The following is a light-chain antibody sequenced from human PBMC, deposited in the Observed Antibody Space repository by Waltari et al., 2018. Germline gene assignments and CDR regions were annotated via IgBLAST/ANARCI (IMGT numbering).Light chain of an antibody. J-gene: IGKJ4*01. CDR2: EAS. CDR1: QYIGDY. V-gene: IGKV3-11*01. CDR3: QNRRNWPLLT. Sequence: VLTQSPATLSLSPGDRATLSCRASQYIGDYLAWYQQKPGQAPRLLMSEASNRATGVPDRFSASGSGTDFTLTVSSLEPEDFAVYCCQNRRNWPLLTFGGGTKVEIK.